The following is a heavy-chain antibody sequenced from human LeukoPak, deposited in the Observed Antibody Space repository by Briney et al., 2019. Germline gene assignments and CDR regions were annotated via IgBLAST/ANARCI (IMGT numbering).Heavy chain of an antibody. Sequence: PGGSLRLSCAASGFTFSSCGMHWVRQAPGKGLEWVAFIRYDGSNKYYADSVKGRFTISRDNSKNTLYLQMNSLRAEDTAVYYCAKEGGTGLTTFGVDPDYYYYYYMDVWGKGTTVTVSS. D-gene: IGHD3-3*01. CDR2: IRYDGSNK. CDR3: AKEGGTGLTTFGVDPDYYYYYYMDV. J-gene: IGHJ6*03. V-gene: IGHV3-30*02. CDR1: GFTFSSCG.